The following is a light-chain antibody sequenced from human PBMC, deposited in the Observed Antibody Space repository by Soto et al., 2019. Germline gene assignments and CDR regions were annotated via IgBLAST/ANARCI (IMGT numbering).Light chain of an antibody. CDR3: HRYNSCLGT. Sequence: EIVVTQSPAILSVSPGERVTLSCRASQSVLNNLAWYQQELGQAPRLLIYGASTRATGIPPRFSGSGSGTEFFPGVSSLQSEECADNHCHRYNSCLGTFGGGTTAEI. J-gene: IGKJ4*01. CDR2: GAS. CDR1: QSVLNN. V-gene: IGKV3-15*01.